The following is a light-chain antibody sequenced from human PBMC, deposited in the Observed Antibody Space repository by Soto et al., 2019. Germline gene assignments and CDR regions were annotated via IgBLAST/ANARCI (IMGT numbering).Light chain of an antibody. CDR3: MQALQTCLT. V-gene: IGKV2-28*01. Sequence: DIVLTQSPLSLPVTPGEPASISCRSSQSLLHTNGYNYLDWYLQKPGQSPQLLFYLASNRASGVPDRFSGSGSGTDFKLKISRVEAEDVGVYYCMQALQTCLTFGGGTKVEIK. CDR2: LAS. J-gene: IGKJ4*02. CDR1: QSLLHTNGYNY.